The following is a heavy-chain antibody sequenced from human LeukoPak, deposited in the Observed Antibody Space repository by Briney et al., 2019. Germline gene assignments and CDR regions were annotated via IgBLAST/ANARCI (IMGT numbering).Heavy chain of an antibody. Sequence: ASVKVSCKASGYTFTSYGISWVRQAPGQGLEWMGWISAYNGNTNYAQKLQGRVTMTTDTSTSTAYMELRSLRSEDTAVYYCARTTDDVVVVPAAIIDYYYYGMDVWGQGTTVTVSS. CDR3: ARTTDDVVVVPAAIIDYYYYGMDV. CDR1: GYTFTSYG. V-gene: IGHV1-18*01. CDR2: ISAYNGNT. D-gene: IGHD2-2*02. J-gene: IGHJ6*02.